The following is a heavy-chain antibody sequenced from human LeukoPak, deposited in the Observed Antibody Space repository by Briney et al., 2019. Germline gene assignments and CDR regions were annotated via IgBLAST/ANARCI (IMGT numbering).Heavy chain of an antibody. V-gene: IGHV4-39*07. CDR3: ARDTTDLIAAAGTFPVNWFDP. CDR1: GGSISLSYYY. Sequence: SETLSLTCSVSGGSISLSYYYWGWIRQPPGKGLEWIGSIYYSGSTYYNPSLKSRVTTSVDTSKNQFSLKLSSVTAADTAVYYCARDTTDLIAAAGTFPVNWFDPWGQGTLVTVSS. D-gene: IGHD6-13*01. CDR2: IYYSGST. J-gene: IGHJ5*02.